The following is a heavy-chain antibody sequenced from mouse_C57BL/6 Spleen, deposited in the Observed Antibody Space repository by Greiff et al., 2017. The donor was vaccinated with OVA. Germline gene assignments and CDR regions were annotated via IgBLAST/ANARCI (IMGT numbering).Heavy chain of an antibody. V-gene: IGHV2-2*01. CDR2: IWSGGST. J-gene: IGHJ1*03. Sequence: VQLKESGPGLVQPSQSLSITCTVSGFSLTSYGVHWVRQSPGKGLEWLGVIWSGGSTDYNAAFISRLSISKDNSKSQVFFKMNSLQADDTAIYYCARGDGYHWYFDVWGTGTTVTVSS. CDR1: GFSLTSYG. CDR3: ARGDGYHWYFDV. D-gene: IGHD2-3*01.